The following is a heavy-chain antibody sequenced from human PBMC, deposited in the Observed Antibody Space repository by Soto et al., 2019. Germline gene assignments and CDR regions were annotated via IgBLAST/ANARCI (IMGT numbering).Heavy chain of an antibody. V-gene: IGHV4-31*03. CDR2: IYYSGTT. J-gene: IGHJ4*02. Sequence: QVQLQESGPGLVKPSQTLSLTCNVSGGSISSGGYYWSWIRQHPGKGLEWIGYIYYSGTTYYIPSLKSRLTISVDTSKTQFSLKLSSVTAADTAVYYCASQATGWYPDYWGQGTLVTVSS. CDR3: ASQATGWYPDY. D-gene: IGHD6-19*01. CDR1: GGSISSGGYY.